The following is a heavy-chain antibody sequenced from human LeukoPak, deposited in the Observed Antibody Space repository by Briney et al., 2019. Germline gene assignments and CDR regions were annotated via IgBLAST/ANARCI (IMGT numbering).Heavy chain of an antibody. V-gene: IGHV3-7*01. CDR3: ARDTLGEGEDANYAVYYFDY. J-gene: IGHJ4*02. CDR1: GFRFNTFW. D-gene: IGHD4/OR15-4a*01. CDR2: IKQVGNEK. Sequence: GGSLRLSCAASGFRFNTFWMSWVRQAPGKGLEWVANIKQVGNEKYYADSVKGRFTISRDNGKNSLDLQMNSLRADDTAFYYCARDTLGEGEDANYAVYYFDYWGQGTVVTVSS.